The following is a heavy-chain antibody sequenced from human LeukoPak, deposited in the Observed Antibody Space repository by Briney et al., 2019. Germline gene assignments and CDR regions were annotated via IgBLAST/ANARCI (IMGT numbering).Heavy chain of an antibody. CDR1: RGSIRSYF. J-gene: IGHJ4*02. V-gene: IGHV4-4*07. Sequence: PSETLTLTCTVSRGSIRSYFWSWIRQPAGKGLEWLGRIDSSGTTNYSPSLKSRVTISVDTSKSQFSLKLNPVTAADTAVYFCARVGSWGPRDYFDYCGQGMLVTVSS. CDR2: IDSSGTT. CDR3: ARVGSWGPRDYFDY. D-gene: IGHD3-16*01.